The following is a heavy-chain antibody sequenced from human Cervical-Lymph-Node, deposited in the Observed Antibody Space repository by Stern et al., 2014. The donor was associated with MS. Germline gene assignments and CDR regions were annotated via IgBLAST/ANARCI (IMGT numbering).Heavy chain of an antibody. Sequence: QVQLGQSGAEVKKPGASVRVSCTASGYTFTAYYIHWVRQAPGQGFEWLGRINPSSGVTLYADSFEGRITMTRDTSNNTAYLDLTSLRFDDTAVYYCTRVRGVRDTTTYWGQGTLVTVSS. CDR2: INPSSGVT. J-gene: IGHJ4*02. D-gene: IGHD3-10*01. V-gene: IGHV1-2*06. CDR1: GYTFTAYY. CDR3: TRVRGVRDTTTY.